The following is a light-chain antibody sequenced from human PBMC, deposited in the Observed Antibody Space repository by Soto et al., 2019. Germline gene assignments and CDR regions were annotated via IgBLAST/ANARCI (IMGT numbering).Light chain of an antibody. V-gene: IGLV1-40*01. CDR1: SSNIGAGYD. CDR2: GNS. Sequence: QSVLTQPPSVSGAPRKRVTISCTGSSSNIGAGYDVHWYQQLPGTAPKLLIYGNSNRPSGVPDRFSGSKSGASASLAITGLQAEDEADYYCQSYDISLTTWVFGGGTQLTVL. J-gene: IGLJ3*02. CDR3: QSYDISLTTWV.